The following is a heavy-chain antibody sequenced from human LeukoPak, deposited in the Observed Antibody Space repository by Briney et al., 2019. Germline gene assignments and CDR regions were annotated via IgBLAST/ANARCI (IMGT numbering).Heavy chain of an antibody. Sequence: PGGSLRLSCAASGFTFSSYAMHWVRQAPGKGLELVADINQDGSDKHFADSLKGRFTVSRDNAKSSLYLQLNSLRAEDAAVYYCAREGKRRLARDAFDIWGQGTMVTVSS. V-gene: IGHV3-7*01. CDR3: AREGKRRLARDAFDI. CDR1: GFTFSSYA. D-gene: IGHD1-1*01. CDR2: INQDGSDK. J-gene: IGHJ3*02.